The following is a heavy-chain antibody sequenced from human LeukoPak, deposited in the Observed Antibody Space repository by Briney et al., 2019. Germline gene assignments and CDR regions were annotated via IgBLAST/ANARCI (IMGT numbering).Heavy chain of an antibody. J-gene: IGHJ4*02. CDR1: GGSFSGYY. CDR3: ARPSSSWYGGGYYFDY. CDR2: INHSGST. Sequence: SETLSLTCAVYGGSFSGYYWSWIRQPPGKGLEWIGEINHSGSTNYNPSLKSRVTTSVDTSKNQFSLKLSSVTAADTAVYYCARPSSSWYGGGYYFDYWGQGTLVTVSS. D-gene: IGHD6-13*01. V-gene: IGHV4-34*01.